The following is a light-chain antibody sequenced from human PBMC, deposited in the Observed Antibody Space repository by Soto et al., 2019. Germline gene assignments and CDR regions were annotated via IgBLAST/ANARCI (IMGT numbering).Light chain of an antibody. CDR2: EVN. CDR1: SSDIGGYNF. CDR3: SSDTSSSTLI. J-gene: IGLJ2*01. V-gene: IGLV2-14*01. Sequence: QSALTQPASVSESPGQSITISCTGTSSDIGGYNFVSWYQQHPGKAPKLLIHEVNNRPSGVSIRFSGSKSGNTASLTISGLQAEDEADYYCSSDTSSSTLIFGGGTKLTVL.